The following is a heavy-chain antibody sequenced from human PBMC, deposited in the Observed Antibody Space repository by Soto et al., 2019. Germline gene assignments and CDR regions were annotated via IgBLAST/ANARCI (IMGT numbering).Heavy chain of an antibody. CDR2: IDPSDSYT. Sequence: GESLKISCKGSGYSFTSYWISWVRQMPGKGLEWMGRIDPSDSYTNYSPSFQGHVTISADKSISTAYLQWSSLKASDTAMYYCARSRGNWNYFDDWGQGTLVTVSS. J-gene: IGHJ4*02. D-gene: IGHD1-20*01. V-gene: IGHV5-10-1*01. CDR3: ARSRGNWNYFDD. CDR1: GYSFTSYW.